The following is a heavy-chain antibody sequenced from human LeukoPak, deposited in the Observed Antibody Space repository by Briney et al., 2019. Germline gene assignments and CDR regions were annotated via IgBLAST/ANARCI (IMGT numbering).Heavy chain of an antibody. CDR1: GGSISSASYY. D-gene: IGHD4-17*01. CDR3: AREREGPYGYLDY. Sequence: SETLSLTCTVSGGSISSASYYWSWIRQPAGKGLEWIGRIYISGSTNYKSSLKSRVTISVDTSKNQFSLKLSSATAADTPVYYCAREREGPYGYLDYWGQGTLVTVSS. V-gene: IGHV4-61*02. J-gene: IGHJ4*02. CDR2: IYISGST.